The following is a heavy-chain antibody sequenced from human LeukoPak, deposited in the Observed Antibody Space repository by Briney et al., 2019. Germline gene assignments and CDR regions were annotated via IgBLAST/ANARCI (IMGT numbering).Heavy chain of an antibody. V-gene: IGHV3-21*01. CDR2: ISGDSTYI. Sequence: GGSLRLSCAVSGFDFSSYSMNWVRQAPGKGLEWVSSISGDSTYIYHADSVRGRFTISRDNADNSLYLQMNSLRAEDTAMYYCARANIVVVPAAIRPTGNYYGMDVWGQGTTVTVSS. J-gene: IGHJ6*02. CDR1: GFDFSSYS. D-gene: IGHD2-2*01. CDR3: ARANIVVVPAAIRPTGNYYGMDV.